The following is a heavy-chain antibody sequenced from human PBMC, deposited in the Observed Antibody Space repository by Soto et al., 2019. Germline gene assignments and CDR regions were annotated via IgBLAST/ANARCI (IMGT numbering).Heavy chain of an antibody. CDR3: ARVGYCSGGSCYYYGMDV. V-gene: IGHV3-21*01. CDR1: GFTFSSYS. Sequence: EVQLVESAGSLVKPGGSLSISCAASGFTFSSYSMSWVRQAPGKGLEWVSSISSSSSYIYYADSVKGRFTISRDNAKNSLYLQMNSLRAEDTAVYYCARVGYCSGGSCYYYGMDVWGQGTTVTVSS. CDR2: ISSSSSYI. J-gene: IGHJ6*02. D-gene: IGHD2-15*01.